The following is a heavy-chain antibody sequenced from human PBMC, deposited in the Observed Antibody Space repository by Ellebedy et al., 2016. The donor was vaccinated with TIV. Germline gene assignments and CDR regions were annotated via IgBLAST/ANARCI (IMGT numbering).Heavy chain of an antibody. J-gene: IGHJ4*02. Sequence: GESLKISCAASGFTFSSYSMNWVRQAPGKGLEWVSYITSSSSTICYADSVKGRFTISRDNAKNSLYLQMNSLRDEDTAVYYCEAFGATDYWGQGTLVTVSS. V-gene: IGHV3-48*02. CDR3: EAFGATDY. CDR1: GFTFSSYS. CDR2: ITSSSSTI. D-gene: IGHD3-16*01.